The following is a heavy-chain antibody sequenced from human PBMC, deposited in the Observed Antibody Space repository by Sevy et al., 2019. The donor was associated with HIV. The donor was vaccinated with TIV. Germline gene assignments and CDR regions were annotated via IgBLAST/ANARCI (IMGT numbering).Heavy chain of an antibody. CDR3: AGENAWGRGYS. Sequence: SEILSLTCTVSGGSITSLYWSWIRQPPGKGLEWIANIYYNGHINYNPSLKSRVTLSLDTSKNQFSLRRSSVTAADTAMYYCAGENAWGRGYSWGQGTLVTVSS. D-gene: IGHD1-26*01. CDR2: IYYNGHI. V-gene: IGHV4-59*08. J-gene: IGHJ4*02. CDR1: GGSITSLY.